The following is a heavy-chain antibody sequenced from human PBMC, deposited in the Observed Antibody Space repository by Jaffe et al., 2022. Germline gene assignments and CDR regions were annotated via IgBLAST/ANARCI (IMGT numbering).Heavy chain of an antibody. J-gene: IGHJ2*01. V-gene: IGHV3-74*01. Sequence: EVQVVESGGGLVQPGESLRLSCTASGFTFSEYWLHWVRQAPGRGLEWVSRIKYDATEINYADSVNGRFTTFRDNARNTVYLQTNTLRVEDTAVYFCVRGRKGGWYVDLWGRGTLVTVSS. D-gene: IGHD2-15*01. CDR3: VRGRKGGWYVDL. CDR1: GFTFSEYW. CDR2: IKYDATEI.